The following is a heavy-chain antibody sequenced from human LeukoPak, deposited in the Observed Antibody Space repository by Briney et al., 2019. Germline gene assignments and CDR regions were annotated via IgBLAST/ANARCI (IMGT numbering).Heavy chain of an antibody. Sequence: SXXLSLTCTVSGGSISSGSYYWSWIRQPAGKGLEWIGRIYTSGSTNYNPSLKSRFTISVDTSKNQFSLKLSSVAAADTAVYYCARDLGGANWFDPWGQGTLVTVSS. CDR3: ARDLGGANWFDP. CDR2: IYTSGST. D-gene: IGHD3-16*01. CDR1: GGSISSGSYY. J-gene: IGHJ5*02. V-gene: IGHV4-61*02.